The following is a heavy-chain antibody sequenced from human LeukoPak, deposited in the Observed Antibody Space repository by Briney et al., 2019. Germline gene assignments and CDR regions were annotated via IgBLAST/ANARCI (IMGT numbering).Heavy chain of an antibody. CDR2: INHSGST. V-gene: IGHV4-34*01. D-gene: IGHD2-2*01. Sequence: SETLSLTCAVYGGSFSGYYWSWIRQPPGKGLEWIGEINHSGSTNYNPSLKSPVTISVDTSKNQFSLKLSSVTAADTAVYYCARAVDQGYYYMDVWGKGTTVTISS. J-gene: IGHJ6*03. CDR3: ARAVDQGYYYMDV. CDR1: GGSFSGYY.